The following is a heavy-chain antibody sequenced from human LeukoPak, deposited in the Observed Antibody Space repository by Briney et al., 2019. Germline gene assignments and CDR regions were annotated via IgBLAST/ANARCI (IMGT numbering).Heavy chain of an antibody. V-gene: IGHV1-69*13. CDR3: ASGGDILTGYYNVGYNWFDP. Sequence: SVKVSCKASGYTFTSYDISWVRQAPGQGLEWMGGIIPIFGTANYAQKFQGRVTITADESTSTAYMELSSLRSEDTAVYYCASGGDILTGYYNVGYNWFDPWGQGTLVTVSS. D-gene: IGHD3-9*01. CDR2: IIPIFGTA. J-gene: IGHJ5*02. CDR1: GYTFTSYD.